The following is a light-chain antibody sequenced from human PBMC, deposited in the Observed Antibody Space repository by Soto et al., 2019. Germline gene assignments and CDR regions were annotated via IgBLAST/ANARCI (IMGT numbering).Light chain of an antibody. CDR2: DNI. CDR3: QSYDSSLSGSV. V-gene: IGLV1-40*01. Sequence: QSVLTQPPSVSGAPGQRVTISCTGSRSNIGAGYDVHWYQQLPGTAPKLLIYDNINRPSGVPDRFSGSKSGTSASLAITGLQAEDEADYYCQSYDSSLSGSVFGGGTQLTVL. CDR1: RSNIGAGYD. J-gene: IGLJ2*01.